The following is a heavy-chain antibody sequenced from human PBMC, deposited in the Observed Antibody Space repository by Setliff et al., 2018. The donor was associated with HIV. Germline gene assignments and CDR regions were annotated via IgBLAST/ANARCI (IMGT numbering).Heavy chain of an antibody. CDR3: ARRRLAYDSWSYRGNWFFDL. CDR2: IYPGDSDT. CDR1: GYSFTSYW. Sequence: PGESLKISCKGSGYSFTSYWIAWVRQMPGKGLEWMGIIYPGDSDTRYSPSFQGQVTISADKSISTAYLQWSSLKASDTAMYYCARRRLAYDSWSYRGNWFFDLWGRGTLVTVSS. D-gene: IGHD3-10*01. J-gene: IGHJ2*01. V-gene: IGHV5-51*01.